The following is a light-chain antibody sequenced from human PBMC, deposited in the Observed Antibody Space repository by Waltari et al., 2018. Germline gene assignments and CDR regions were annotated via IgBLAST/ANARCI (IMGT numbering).Light chain of an antibody. CDR3: QHYVRLPVT. Sequence: EIVLTQSPGTLSLSPVERVTLSCRASQSVSRTLAWYQQKPGQAPRLLIYGASNRATGIPDRFSGSGSGTDFSLTISRLEPEDFAVYYCQHYVRLPVTFGQGTKVEIK. J-gene: IGKJ1*01. CDR1: QSVSRT. CDR2: GAS. V-gene: IGKV3-20*01.